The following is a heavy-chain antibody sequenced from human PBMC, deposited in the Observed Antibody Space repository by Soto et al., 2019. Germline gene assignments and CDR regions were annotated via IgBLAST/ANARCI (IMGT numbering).Heavy chain of an antibody. Sequence: ASVKVSCKASGYTFTSYGVSWVRQAPGQGLEWMGWISAYNGNTKYAQKLQGRVTMTTDTSTNTAYMDLRSLRSDDTAVYYCARDVGMGNIVLLPAATEPYGTDVWGQ. V-gene: IGHV1-18*01. CDR1: GYTFTSYG. J-gene: IGHJ6*02. CDR3: ARDVGMGNIVLLPAATEPYGTDV. CDR2: ISAYNGNT. D-gene: IGHD2-2*01.